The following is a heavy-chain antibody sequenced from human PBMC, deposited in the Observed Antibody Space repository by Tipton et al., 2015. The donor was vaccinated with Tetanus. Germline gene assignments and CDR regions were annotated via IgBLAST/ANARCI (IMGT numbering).Heavy chain of an antibody. CDR1: GYPFNNFW. CDR3: AREPSSGHYFDY. V-gene: IGHV5-51*01. D-gene: IGHD3-22*01. J-gene: IGHJ4*02. Sequence: QLVQSGAEVIEPGESLKISCKGFGYPFNNFWIGWVRQMPGRGLEWMGIINPDDSYTYYSPSVKGQVTITADKSINTAYLQWSSLKASDTAMYYCAREPSSGHYFDYWGQGTLVTVSS. CDR2: INPDDSYT.